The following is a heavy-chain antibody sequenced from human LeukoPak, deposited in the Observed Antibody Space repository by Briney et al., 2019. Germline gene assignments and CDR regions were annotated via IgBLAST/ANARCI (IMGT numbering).Heavy chain of an antibody. CDR1: GFTFSSYA. CDR3: ARDRQITMVRGVYTDAFDI. D-gene: IGHD3-10*01. J-gene: IGHJ3*02. V-gene: IGHV3-23*01. CDR2: ISGSGGST. Sequence: GGSLRLSCAASGFTFSSYAMSWVRQAPGKGLEWVSAISGSGGSTYYADSVKGRFTISRDNSKNTLYLQMNSLRAEDTAVYYCARDRQITMVRGVYTDAFDIWGQGTMVTVSS.